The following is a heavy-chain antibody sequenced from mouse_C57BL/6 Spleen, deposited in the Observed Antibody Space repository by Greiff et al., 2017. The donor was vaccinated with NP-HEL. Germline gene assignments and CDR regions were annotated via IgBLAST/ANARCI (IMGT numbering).Heavy chain of an antibody. D-gene: IGHD2-2*01. CDR1: GFSFNTYA. CDR3: VRQGYGYDTYFDY. CDR2: IRSKSNNYAT. J-gene: IGHJ2*01. V-gene: IGHV10-1*01. Sequence: EVQLVESGGGLVQPKGSLKLSCAASGFSFNTYAMNWVRQAPGKGLEWVARIRSKSNNYATYYADSVKDRFTISRDDSESMLYLQMNNLKTEDTAMYYCVRQGYGYDTYFDYWGQGTTLTVSS.